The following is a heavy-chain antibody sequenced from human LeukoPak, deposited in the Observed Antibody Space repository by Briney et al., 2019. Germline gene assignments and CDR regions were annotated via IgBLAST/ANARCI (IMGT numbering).Heavy chain of an antibody. CDR3: AREQTPGSYYNTIYYYYYYMDV. V-gene: IGHV1-46*01. D-gene: IGHD3-10*01. CDR1: GYTFTSYY. CDR2: INPSGGST. J-gene: IGHJ6*03. Sequence: ASVKVSCKASGYTFTSYYMHWVRQAPGQGLEWMGIINPSGGSTSYAQKFQGRVTMTRDMSTGTVYMELSSLRSEDTAVYYCAREQTPGSYYNTIYYYYYYMDVWGKGTTVTVSS.